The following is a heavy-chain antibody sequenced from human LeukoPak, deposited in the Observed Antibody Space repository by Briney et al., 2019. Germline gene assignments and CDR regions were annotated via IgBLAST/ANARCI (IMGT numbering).Heavy chain of an antibody. Sequence: GGSLRLSCAASGLTFNTHGMHWVRQAPGKGLHWVAVIGYDGSNKYYADSVKGRFTISRNNSKNMMYLKMNSLRAEDTAMYYCARDRVGYCASISCFTFDNWGQGTLVTVSS. D-gene: IGHD2-2*01. CDR3: ARDRVGYCASISCFTFDN. CDR2: IGYDGSNK. CDR1: GLTFNTHG. J-gene: IGHJ4*02. V-gene: IGHV3-33*01.